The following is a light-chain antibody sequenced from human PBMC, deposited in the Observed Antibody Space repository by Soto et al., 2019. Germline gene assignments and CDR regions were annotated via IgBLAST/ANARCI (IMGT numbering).Light chain of an antibody. CDR3: QQYGSSPQT. J-gene: IGKJ1*01. CDR2: GAS. V-gene: IGKV3-20*01. CDR1: QSVSSSY. Sequence: EIVLTQSPGTLSLSPGERATLSCRASQSVSSSYLAWYQQKPGQAPRLLIYGASSRATGIPDRVSGSGSGTDFTLTISRLEPEDFAVYYCQQYGSSPQTFGHGTKVDIK.